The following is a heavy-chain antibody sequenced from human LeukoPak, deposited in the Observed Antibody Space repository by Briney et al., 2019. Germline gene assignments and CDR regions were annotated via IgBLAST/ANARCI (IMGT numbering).Heavy chain of an antibody. CDR3: AREGSSSGWRPFDI. D-gene: IGHD6-19*01. J-gene: IGHJ3*02. CDR1: GGSISSYY. CDR2: IKNSGNT. Sequence: PSEPLSLPCSVSGGSISSYYWRWIRQPAGKGLEGIGRIKNSGNTNYNPSLESRVDLSLDASKNQFSLNLSSVTAADTAVYYCAREGSSSGWRPFDIWGQGTVVTVSS. V-gene: IGHV4-4*07.